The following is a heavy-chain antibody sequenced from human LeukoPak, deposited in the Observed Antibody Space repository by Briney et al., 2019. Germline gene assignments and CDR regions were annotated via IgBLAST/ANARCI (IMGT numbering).Heavy chain of an antibody. CDR1: GFTFSSYW. CDR3: ARDLITPTAMVTGGFDY. D-gene: IGHD5-18*01. J-gene: IGHJ4*02. V-gene: IGHV3-74*01. CDR2: INSDGSST. Sequence: PGGSLRLSCAASGFTFSSYWVHWVRQAPGKGVVWVSRINSDGSSTSYADSVKGRFTISRDNAKNTLYLQMNSLRAEDTAVYYCARDLITPTAMVTGGFDYWGQGTLVTVSS.